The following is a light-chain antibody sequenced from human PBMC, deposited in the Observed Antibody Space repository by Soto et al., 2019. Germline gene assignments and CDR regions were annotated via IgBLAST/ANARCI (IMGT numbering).Light chain of an antibody. CDR1: QSVSKY. CDR3: QQRHTWPLT. CDR2: DAS. Sequence: EVVLTQSPATLSLSPGETATLSCRASQSVSKYLGWYQQRPGQAPRLLIYDASDRATGIPARFSGSGSGTDFTLTINSLEPEDFAVYYCQQRHTWPLTFGGGTKVDIK. J-gene: IGKJ4*01. V-gene: IGKV3-11*01.